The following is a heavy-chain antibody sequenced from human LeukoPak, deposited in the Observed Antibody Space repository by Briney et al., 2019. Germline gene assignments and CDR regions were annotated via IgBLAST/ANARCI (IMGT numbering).Heavy chain of an antibody. CDR2: IYYSGST. Sequence: PSETLSLTCTVSGGSISSNSYYWGWIRQPPGKGLEWIGSIYYSGSTYYKPSLKSRVTISVDTSKNQFSLKLSSVTAADTAVYYCARTRYYYGSGNYGVPNWFDPWGQGTLVTVSS. CDR3: ARTRYYYGSGNYGVPNWFDP. J-gene: IGHJ5*02. D-gene: IGHD3-10*01. CDR1: GGSISSNSYY. V-gene: IGHV4-39*01.